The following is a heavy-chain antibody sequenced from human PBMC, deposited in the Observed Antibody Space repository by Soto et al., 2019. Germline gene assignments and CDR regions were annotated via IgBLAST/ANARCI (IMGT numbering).Heavy chain of an antibody. J-gene: IGHJ3*02. V-gene: IGHV3-15*04. CDR2: IESKTDGGTT. CDR1: VFTFSNAW. CDR3: TTDSYYDFWSAHNHDALDI. Sequence: VGSLRLSCASSVFTFSNAWMSWVRQAPGKWLEWVGRIESKTDGGTTDYAAPVKGRFTISRDDSKNTLYLQMNSLKTEDTAVYYCTTDSYYDFWSAHNHDALDIWGQGTMVSVS. D-gene: IGHD3-3*01.